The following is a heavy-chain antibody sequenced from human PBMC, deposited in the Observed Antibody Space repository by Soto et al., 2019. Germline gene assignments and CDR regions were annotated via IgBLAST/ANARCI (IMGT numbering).Heavy chain of an antibody. CDR2: ISYVGGNK. J-gene: IGHJ5*02. CDR3: ARDLQPNAPRSFPGWFVP. D-gene: IGHD6-6*01. CDR1: GFTFSNYG. Sequence: GGSLRLSCAASGFTFSNYGMHWVRQAPGEXLDWVAVISYVGGNKYYADSVKGRFTISRDNSKNTLYLQMNSLRSVDSAVSYCARDLQPNAPRSFPGWFVPWGQGTLVTVSS. V-gene: IGHV3-30*03.